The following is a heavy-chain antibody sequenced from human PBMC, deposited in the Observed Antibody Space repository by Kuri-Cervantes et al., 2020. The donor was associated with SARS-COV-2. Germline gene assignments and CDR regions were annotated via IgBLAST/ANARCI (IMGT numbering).Heavy chain of an antibody. D-gene: IGHD3-10*01. Sequence: GGSLRLSCVASECNFRYYAMYWVRQAPGKGLEWVAHISYDGRDIHFRESVKGPFIVSRDNSKNTLYLQMNSLRLEDTGVYFCAKPGSVRGIIREYHYGLDVWGQGTTVTVSS. V-gene: IGHV3-30*18. J-gene: IGHJ6*02. CDR2: ISYDGRDI. CDR3: AKPGSVRGIIREYHYGLDV. CDR1: ECNFRYYA.